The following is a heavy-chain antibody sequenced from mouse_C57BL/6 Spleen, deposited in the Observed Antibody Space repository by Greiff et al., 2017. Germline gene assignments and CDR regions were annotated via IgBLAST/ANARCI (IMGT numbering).Heavy chain of an antibody. CDR1: GYSFTDYY. CDR3: TLITTDLWYFDV. D-gene: IGHD1-1*01. V-gene: IGHV1-39*01. CDR2: INPNYGTT. Sequence: EVQLQQSGPELVKPGASVKISCKASGYSFTDYYMNWVKQSHGKSLEWIGVINPNYGTTSYNQKFKGKATLTVDQSSSTAYMQLNSLTSEDSAVYYCTLITTDLWYFDVWGTGTTVTVSS. J-gene: IGHJ1*03.